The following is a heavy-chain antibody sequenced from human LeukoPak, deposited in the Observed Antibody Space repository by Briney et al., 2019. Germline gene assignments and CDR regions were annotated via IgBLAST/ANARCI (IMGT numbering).Heavy chain of an antibody. D-gene: IGHD3-22*01. V-gene: IGHV4-39*07. J-gene: IGHJ3*02. CDR1: GGSICSSSYY. CDR3: ARSITMIVVVIRPVDAFDI. Sequence: SSETLSLTCTVSGGSICSSSYYWGWIRQPPGKGLEWIGEINHSGSTNYNPSLKSRVTISVDTSKNQFSLKLSSVTAADTAVYYCARSITMIVVVIRPVDAFDIWGQGTMVTVSS. CDR2: INHSGST.